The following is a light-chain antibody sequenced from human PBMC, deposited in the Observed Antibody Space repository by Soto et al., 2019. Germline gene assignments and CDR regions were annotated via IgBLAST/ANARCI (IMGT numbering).Light chain of an antibody. CDR3: QQYNTFWT. Sequence: DIQMTQSPSTLSASVGDRVTITCRASQSISYWLAWYQQNPGKAPKLLIYDVSTLGSGVPSRFSGSGSGTEFTLTISSLQPDDLATYYCQQYNTFWTFGQGTKVDI. CDR1: QSISYW. CDR2: DVS. J-gene: IGKJ1*01. V-gene: IGKV1-5*01.